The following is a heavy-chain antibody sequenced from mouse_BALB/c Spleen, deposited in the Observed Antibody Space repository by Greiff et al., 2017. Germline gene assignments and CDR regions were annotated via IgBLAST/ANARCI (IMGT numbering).Heavy chain of an antibody. CDR3: ARAPYRYDAMDY. CDR1: GFSLTSYG. Sequence: QVQLKESGPGLVAPSQSLSITCTVSGFSLTSYGVHWVRQPPGKGLVWLGVIWAGGSTNYNSALMSRLSISKDNSKSQVFLKMNSLQTDDTAMYYCARAPYRYDAMDYWGQGTSVTVSS. CDR2: IWAGGST. D-gene: IGHD2-14*01. J-gene: IGHJ4*01. V-gene: IGHV2-9*02.